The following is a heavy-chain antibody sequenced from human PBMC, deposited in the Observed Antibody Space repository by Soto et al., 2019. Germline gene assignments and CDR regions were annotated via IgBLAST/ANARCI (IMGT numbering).Heavy chain of an antibody. Sequence: QVQLQQWGAGLLRPSETLSLTCAFYGGSFDDFYWSWVRQSPGKGLEWVGEISHDGGTNYSPSLACRVSISVHTSKNKFSLHLRSVTAADTGLYYCARGQLVWYGDLTPYHRDMDVWGQGTTVTVSS. CDR2: ISHDGGT. CDR1: GGSFDDFY. J-gene: IGHJ6*02. CDR3: ARGQLVWYGDLTPYHRDMDV. D-gene: IGHD3-10*01. V-gene: IGHV4-34*02.